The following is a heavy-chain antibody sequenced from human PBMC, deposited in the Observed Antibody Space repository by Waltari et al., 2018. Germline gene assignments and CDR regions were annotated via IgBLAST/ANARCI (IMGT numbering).Heavy chain of an antibody. CDR3: ASGGHLDY. J-gene: IGHJ4*02. CDR1: GLTFRIFW. CDR2: IKQDGSEQ. V-gene: IGHV3-7*01. Sequence: EVQLVESGGDLVQPGGSLRLSCAASGLTFRIFWMSWVRQAPGKGLEWVANIKQDGSEQNYVDSVKGRFTISRDNAKNSLYLQMNSLRAEDTAVYFCASGGHLDYWGPGTLVTVSS.